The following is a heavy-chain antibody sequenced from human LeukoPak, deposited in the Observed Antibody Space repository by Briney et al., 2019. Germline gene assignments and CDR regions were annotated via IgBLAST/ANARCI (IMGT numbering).Heavy chain of an antibody. V-gene: IGHV4-31*03. CDR3: GRGGSGWPFAY. J-gene: IGHJ4*02. CDR1: GGSISSDDHY. D-gene: IGHD6-19*01. Sequence: SQTLSLTCTVSGGSISSDDHYWSWIRQRPGKGLEWVAYIYYSGSTYYNPSLKSRVTIAVGTSKNQFSLKLSSVTAADTAVYSGGRGGSGWPFAYWGKGTLVTVSS. CDR2: IYYSGST.